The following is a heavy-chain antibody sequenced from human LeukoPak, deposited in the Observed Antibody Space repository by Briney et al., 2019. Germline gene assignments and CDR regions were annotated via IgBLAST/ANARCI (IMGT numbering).Heavy chain of an antibody. CDR1: GFTFDDYG. Sequence: PGGSLRLSCAASGFTFDDYGMSWVRQAPGKGLEWVSGINWNGGSTGYADSVKGRFTISRDNAKNSLYLQMNSLRAEDTALYYCARDSPFDSSGHYEFDYWGQGTLVTVSS. J-gene: IGHJ4*02. D-gene: IGHD3-22*01. CDR3: ARDSPFDSSGHYEFDY. CDR2: INWNGGST. V-gene: IGHV3-20*04.